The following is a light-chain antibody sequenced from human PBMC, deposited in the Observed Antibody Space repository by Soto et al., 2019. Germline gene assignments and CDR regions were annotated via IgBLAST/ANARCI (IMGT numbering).Light chain of an antibody. V-gene: IGKV1-12*01. Sequence: DIQMTQSPPSVSASVGDRVTITCRASQAINGWLSWYQQKPGKAPQLLISVASRLESGVPSRFSGSGSGTEFSLTVTSLLPEDFATYYCQQAFRFPHTFGQGTKLEI. J-gene: IGKJ2*01. CDR3: QQAFRFPHT. CDR2: VAS. CDR1: QAINGW.